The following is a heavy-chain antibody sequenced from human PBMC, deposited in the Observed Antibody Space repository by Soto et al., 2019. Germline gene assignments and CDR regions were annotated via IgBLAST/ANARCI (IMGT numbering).Heavy chain of an antibody. CDR1: GYTFTSYA. D-gene: IGHD3-3*01. CDR2: INAGNGNT. J-gene: IGHJ5*02. CDR3: ARGFPLRFDP. Sequence: VKVSCKASGYTFTSYAIHWVRQAPGQRLERMGWINAGNGNTKYSQKFQGRVTITRDTSASTAYMELSSLRSEDTDVYYCARGFPLRFDPWGQGTLVTVSS. V-gene: IGHV1-3*01.